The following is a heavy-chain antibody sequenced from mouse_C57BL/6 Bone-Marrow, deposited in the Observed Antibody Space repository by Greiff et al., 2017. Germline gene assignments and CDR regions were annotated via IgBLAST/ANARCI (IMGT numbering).Heavy chain of an antibody. J-gene: IGHJ4*01. D-gene: IGHD2-12*01. CDR2: ISSGGDYL. CDR1: GFTFSSYA. V-gene: IGHV5-9-1*02. Sequence: EVQLVESGEGLVKPGGSLKLSCAASGFTFSSYAMSWVRQTPEKRLEWVAYISSGGDYLYYADTVKGRFTISRDNARNTLYLQMSSLKSEDTAMYYCTRGRVYDVDAMDYWGQGTSVTVSS. CDR3: TRGRVYDVDAMDY.